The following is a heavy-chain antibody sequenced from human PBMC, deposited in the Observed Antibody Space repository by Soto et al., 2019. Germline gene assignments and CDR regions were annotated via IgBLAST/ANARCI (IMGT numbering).Heavy chain of an antibody. J-gene: IGHJ3*02. Sequence: ASVKVSCKASGGTFSSYAISWVRQAPRQGLEWMGGIIPIFGTANYAQKFQGRVTITADESTSTAYMELSSLRSEDTAVYYCARGGVSAVAGRFHSLVCAFYIWGQGTTVTV. CDR3: ARGGVSAVAGRFHSLVCAFYI. D-gene: IGHD6-19*01. CDR1: GGTFSSYA. CDR2: IIPIFGTA. V-gene: IGHV1-69*13.